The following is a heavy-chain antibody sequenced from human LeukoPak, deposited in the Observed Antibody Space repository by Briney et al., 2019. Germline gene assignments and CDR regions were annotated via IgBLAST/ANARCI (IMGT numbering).Heavy chain of an antibody. CDR2: VYYSGIT. CDR1: GGSISSGTYY. Sequence: PSETLSLTCTVSGGSISSGTYYWGWIRQPPGKGLEWIGSVYYSGITYYSPSLKSRATISIDTSKNQFSLKMSSVTAADTAVYYCARVVPSIPAAHPYYMDVWGKGTTVTVSS. V-gene: IGHV4-39*07. CDR3: ARVVPSIPAAHPYYMDV. D-gene: IGHD2-2*01. J-gene: IGHJ6*03.